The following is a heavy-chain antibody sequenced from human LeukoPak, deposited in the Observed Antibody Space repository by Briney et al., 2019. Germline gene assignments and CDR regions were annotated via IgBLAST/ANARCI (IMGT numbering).Heavy chain of an antibody. D-gene: IGHD7-27*01. CDR3: ARAWGIDY. J-gene: IGHJ4*02. CDR1: GFTFGSYS. Sequence: GGSLRLSCAASGFTFGSYSMHWVRQAPGKGLVWVSRIKSDGSSTSYADSVKGRFTISRDNAKSTLYLQMNSLRAEDTAVYYCARAWGIDYWGQGTLVTVSS. CDR2: IKSDGSST. V-gene: IGHV3-74*01.